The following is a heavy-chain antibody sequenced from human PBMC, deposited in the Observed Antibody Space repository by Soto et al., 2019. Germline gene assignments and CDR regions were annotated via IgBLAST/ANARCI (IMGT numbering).Heavy chain of an antibody. D-gene: IGHD6-19*01. V-gene: IGHV6-1*01. CDR2: TYYRSKWYN. CDR3: AREEAEQWLVRPTDAFDI. J-gene: IGHJ3*02. CDR1: GDSVSSNSVA. Sequence: PSQTLSLTCAISGDSVSSNSVAWNWIRQSPSRGLEWLGRTYYRSKWYNDYAVSVKSRITINPDTSKNQFSLQLNSVTPEDTAVYYCAREEAEQWLVRPTDAFDISGQGTMVTVSS.